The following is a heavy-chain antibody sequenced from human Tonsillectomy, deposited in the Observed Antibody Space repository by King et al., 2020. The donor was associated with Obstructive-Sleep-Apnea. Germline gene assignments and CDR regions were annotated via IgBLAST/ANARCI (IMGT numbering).Heavy chain of an antibody. J-gene: IGHJ4*02. Sequence: VQLQQWGTGLLKPSETLSLTCAVYGGSFSDYYWGWIRQPPGKGLECIGEINHSGSTNFNPSLKSRVTISVDTSRNQFSLKLHSVTAAEKAMYYCARVLGAAGPDYYFDYWGQGTLVTVSS. CDR3: ARVLGAAGPDYYFDY. V-gene: IGHV4-34*01. D-gene: IGHD1-26*01. CDR1: GGSFSDYY. CDR2: INHSGST.